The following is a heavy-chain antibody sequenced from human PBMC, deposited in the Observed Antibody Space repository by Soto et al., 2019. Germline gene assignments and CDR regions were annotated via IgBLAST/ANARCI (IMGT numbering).Heavy chain of an antibody. Sequence: EVQLLESGGGLVQPGGSLRLSCAASAYPFNPCPMRWVPHAPGKGLEWVSAISVSGGGTYYADSVKGRFTISRDTSKNTLYLQMNSLRADDTAVYYCAKSGGASPYYFDYWGRGTLVTVSS. V-gene: IGHV3-23*01. CDR1: AYPFNPCP. D-gene: IGHD1-26*01. CDR2: ISVSGGGT. CDR3: AKSGGASPYYFDY. J-gene: IGHJ4*02.